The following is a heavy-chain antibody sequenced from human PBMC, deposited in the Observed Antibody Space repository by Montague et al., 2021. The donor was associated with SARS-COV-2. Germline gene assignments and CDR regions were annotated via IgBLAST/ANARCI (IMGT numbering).Heavy chain of an antibody. Sequence: SETLSLTCGVYGGSFGDDHWSWIRQPPGKGLEWIGDIKQSGSTNYNPSLKSRVTISVDTSKKQFSLQLSSVTAADTAVYYCARTRGYDPLFDFWGQGTLVTVSS. CDR1: GGSFGDDH. V-gene: IGHV4-34*01. D-gene: IGHD5-12*01. CDR2: IKQSGST. CDR3: ARTRGYDPLFDF. J-gene: IGHJ4*02.